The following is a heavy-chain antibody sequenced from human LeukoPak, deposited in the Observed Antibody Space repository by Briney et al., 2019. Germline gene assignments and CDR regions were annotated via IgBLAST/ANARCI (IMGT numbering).Heavy chain of an antibody. CDR1: GGTFSSYA. CDR2: IIPIFGTA. V-gene: IGHV1-69*13. CDR3: ASTTTGWFDP. J-gene: IGHJ5*02. D-gene: IGHD1-26*01. Sequence: SVKVSCKASGGTFSSYAISWVRQAPGQGLEWMGGIIPIFGTANYAQKFQGRVTIAADESTSTAYMELSSLRSEDTAVYYCASTTTGWFDPWGQGTLVTVSS.